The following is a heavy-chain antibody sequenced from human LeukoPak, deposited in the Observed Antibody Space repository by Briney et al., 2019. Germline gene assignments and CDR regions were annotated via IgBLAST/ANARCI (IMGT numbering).Heavy chain of an antibody. CDR1: GFTFSRYG. V-gene: IGHV3-33*07. CDR2: IWYDVSNT. Sequence: GGSLRLSCAAYGFTFSRYGMGWVRQAAGRGREWVAVIWYDVSNTYYPDSVQGRFTISRDNSKNTLYLQVNSLRAEDTAVYYCARDRSMSGWYIDLWGRGTLVTVSS. CDR3: ARDRSMSGWYIDL. J-gene: IGHJ2*01. D-gene: IGHD2/OR15-2a*01.